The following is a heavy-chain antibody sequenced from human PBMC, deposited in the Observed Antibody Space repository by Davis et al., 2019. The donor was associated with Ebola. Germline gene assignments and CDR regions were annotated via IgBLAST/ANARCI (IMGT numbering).Heavy chain of an antibody. V-gene: IGHV3-30-3*01. Sequence: PGGSLRLSCAASGFTFSSYAMHWVRQAPGKGLEWVAVISYDGSNKYYADSVKGRFTISRDNSKNTLYLQMNSLRAEDTAVYYCAGLLWFGELFDYWGQGTLVTVSS. CDR2: ISYDGSNK. D-gene: IGHD3-10*01. CDR3: AGLLWFGELFDY. CDR1: GFTFSSYA. J-gene: IGHJ4*02.